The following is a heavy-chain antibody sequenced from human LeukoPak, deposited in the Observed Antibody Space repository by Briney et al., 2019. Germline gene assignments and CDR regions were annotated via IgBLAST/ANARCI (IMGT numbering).Heavy chain of an antibody. Sequence: ASVKVSCKASGYSFTSHGINWVRQAPGQGLEWMGWISPYNGNSNYAQKIQGRLTLTTDTSTSTVYMDLTSLTSDDTAVYWCARSYYDVLTGYSTRDAFDIWGQGTMVTVSS. CDR3: ARSYYDVLTGYSTRDAFDI. V-gene: IGHV1-18*01. CDR2: ISPYNGNS. D-gene: IGHD3-9*01. J-gene: IGHJ3*02. CDR1: GYSFTSHG.